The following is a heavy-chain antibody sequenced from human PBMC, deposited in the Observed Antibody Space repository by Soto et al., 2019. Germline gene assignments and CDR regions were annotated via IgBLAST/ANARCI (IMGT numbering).Heavy chain of an antibody. CDR2: INPSGGST. J-gene: IGHJ5*02. CDR1: GGTFSSYN. Sequence: ASVKVSCKASGGTFSSYNISWVRQAPGQGLEWMVIINPSGGSTSYAQKFQGRVTMTMDTSTSTVYMELSSLRSEDTAVYYCARDAGIAAVSNWFDPWGQGTLVTVSS. CDR3: ARDAGIAAVSNWFDP. D-gene: IGHD6-13*01. V-gene: IGHV1-46*01.